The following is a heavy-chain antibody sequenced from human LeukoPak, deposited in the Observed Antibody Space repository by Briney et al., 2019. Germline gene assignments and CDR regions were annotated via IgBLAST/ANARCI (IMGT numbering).Heavy chain of an antibody. CDR2: IIPIFGTA. CDR1: GGTFSSYA. V-gene: IGHV1-69*13. Sequence: SVKVSCKASGGTFSSYAISWVRQAPGQGLEWMGGIIPIFGTANYAQKFQGRVTITADESTSTAYVELSSLRSEGTAVYYCASRADIASGWYKGGDQFDYWGQGTLVTVSS. CDR3: ASRADIASGWYKGGDQFDY. J-gene: IGHJ4*02. D-gene: IGHD6-19*01.